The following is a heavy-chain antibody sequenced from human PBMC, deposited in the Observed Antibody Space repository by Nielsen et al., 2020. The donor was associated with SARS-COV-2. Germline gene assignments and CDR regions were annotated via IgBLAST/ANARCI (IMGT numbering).Heavy chain of an antibody. Sequence: WIRQSPSRGLEWLGRTYYRSKWYNDYAVSVKSRITINPDTSKNQFSLHLNSVTPEDTAVYYCARARGAYGDYYYYYYYGMDVWGQGTTVTVSS. CDR3: ARARGAYGDYYYYYYYGMDV. J-gene: IGHJ6*02. V-gene: IGHV6-1*01. CDR2: TYYRSKWYN. D-gene: IGHD4-17*01.